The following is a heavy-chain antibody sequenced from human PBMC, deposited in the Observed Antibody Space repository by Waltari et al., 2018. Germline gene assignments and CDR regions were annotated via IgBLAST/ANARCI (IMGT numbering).Heavy chain of an antibody. J-gene: IGHJ3*02. Sequence: QLQLQESGPGLVKPSETLSLTCTVSGGSISSSSYYWGWIRQPPGKGLEWIGSIYYSGITYDDPSLKSRVTISVDTSKNQFSLKLSSVTAADTAVYYCAREGIFGVVVDAFDIWGQGTMVTVSS. CDR3: AREGIFGVVVDAFDI. CDR2: IYYSGIT. V-gene: IGHV4-39*07. CDR1: GGSISSSSYY. D-gene: IGHD3-3*01.